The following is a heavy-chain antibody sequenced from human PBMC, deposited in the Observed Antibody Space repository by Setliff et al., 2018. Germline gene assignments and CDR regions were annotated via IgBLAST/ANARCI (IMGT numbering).Heavy chain of an antibody. J-gene: IGHJ4*02. Sequence: KASETLSLTCAVYGGSFSGYYWSWIRQPPGKGLEWIGEINHSGSTNYNPSLKSRVTISVDTSKNQFSLKLSSVTAADTAVYYCASRSSGYYPPGYYWGQGTLVTVSS. D-gene: IGHD3-22*01. CDR3: ASRSSGYYPPGYY. V-gene: IGHV4-34*01. CDR2: INHSGST. CDR1: GGSFSGYY.